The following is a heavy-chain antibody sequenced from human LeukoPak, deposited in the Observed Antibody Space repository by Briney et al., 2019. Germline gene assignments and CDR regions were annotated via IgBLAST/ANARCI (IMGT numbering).Heavy chain of an antibody. D-gene: IGHD2-2*01. J-gene: IGHJ3*02. CDR1: GYTFNGYY. CDR3: ARGPPDCSSTSCYAFDAFDI. V-gene: IGHV1-2*02. CDR2: INPNIGGT. Sequence: SSVKVSCQDSGYTFNGYYMLLVRQAPREPLEWTGLINPNIGGTNCEQKFQGRVTMTRDTSISTAYMELSRLRSDDTAVYYCARGPPDCSSTSCYAFDAFDIWGQGTMVTVSS.